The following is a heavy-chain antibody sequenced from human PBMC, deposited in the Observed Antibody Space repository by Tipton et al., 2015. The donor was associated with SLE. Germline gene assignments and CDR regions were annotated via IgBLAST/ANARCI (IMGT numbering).Heavy chain of an antibody. J-gene: IGHJ4*02. V-gene: IGHV3-48*03. CDR3: AREDSGPLDY. D-gene: IGHD2-8*02. CDR1: GFTFSSYE. Sequence: GSLRLSCAASGFTFSSYEINWVRQAPGKGLEWVSYISSSGNTISYADSVKGRFTISRDNAKNSLYLQMNSLRAEYTAVYYCAREDSGPLDYWGQGTLVAVSS. CDR2: ISSSGNTI.